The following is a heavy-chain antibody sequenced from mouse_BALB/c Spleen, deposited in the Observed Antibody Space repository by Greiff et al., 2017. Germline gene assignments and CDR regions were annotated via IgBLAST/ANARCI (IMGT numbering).Heavy chain of an antibody. Sequence: EVKLMESGAELVKPGASVKLSCTASGFNIKDTYMHWVKQRPEQGLEWIGRIDPANGNTKYDPKFQGKATITADTSSNTAYLQLSSLTSEDTAVYYCARSDYGSSEGFAYWGQGTLVTVSA. CDR3: ARSDYGSSEGFAY. V-gene: IGHV14-3*02. J-gene: IGHJ3*01. D-gene: IGHD1-1*01. CDR1: GFNIKDTY. CDR2: IDPANGNT.